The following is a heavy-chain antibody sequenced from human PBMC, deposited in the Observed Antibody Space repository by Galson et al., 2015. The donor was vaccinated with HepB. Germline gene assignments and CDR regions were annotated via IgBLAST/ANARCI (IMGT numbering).Heavy chain of an antibody. D-gene: IGHD3-10*01. J-gene: IGHJ6*02. CDR1: GFTFSSQD. Sequence: SLRLSCAASGFTFSSQDMHWVRQTTGRGLEWVSGIGTIGDTFYSTSVRGRFTISRENAKNSLYLQMNSLRDDDPAVYYCARGHPVVRGVISDMDVWGQGTTVTVSS. CDR2: IGTIGDT. V-gene: IGHV3-13*01. CDR3: ARGHPVVRGVISDMDV.